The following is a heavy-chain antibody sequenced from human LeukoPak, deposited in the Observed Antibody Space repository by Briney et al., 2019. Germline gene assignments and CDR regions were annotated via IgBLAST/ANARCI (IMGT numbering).Heavy chain of an antibody. V-gene: IGHV5-51*01. Sequence: GESLKISCKGSGYRFTSYWIGWVRPMPGKGLEWMGIIYPGDSDTRYSPSFQGQVTISADKSISTAYLQWSSLKAADTAMYYCAQLSGYSYIDYWGQGTLVTVSS. J-gene: IGHJ4*02. D-gene: IGHD5-18*01. CDR2: IYPGDSDT. CDR1: GYRFTSYW. CDR3: AQLSGYSYIDY.